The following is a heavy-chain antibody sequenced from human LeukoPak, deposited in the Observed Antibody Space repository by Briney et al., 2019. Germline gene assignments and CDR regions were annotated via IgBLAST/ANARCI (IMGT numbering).Heavy chain of an antibody. J-gene: IGHJ4*02. CDR2: IDPNSGGT. V-gene: IGHV1-2*02. CDR3: ARVRYRLAETYIDY. Sequence: GASVKVSCKASGYTFSGYYMHWVRQAPGQGLEWMGWIDPNSGGTNYAQKFQGRVTMTRDTSISTSHMELSRLRSDDTAVYYCARVRYRLAETYIDYWGQGTLVTVSS. D-gene: IGHD3-16*01. CDR1: GYTFSGYY.